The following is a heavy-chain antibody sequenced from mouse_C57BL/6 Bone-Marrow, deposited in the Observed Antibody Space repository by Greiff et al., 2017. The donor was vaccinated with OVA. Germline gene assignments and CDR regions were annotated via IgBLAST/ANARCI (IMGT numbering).Heavy chain of an antibody. J-gene: IGHJ1*03. D-gene: IGHD1-1*01. Sequence: EVHLVESGGGLVKPGGSLKLSCAASGFTFSDYGMHWVRQAPEKGLECVAYLSSGSSTIYYADTVKGRFTISRDNAKNTLFLQMTSLMSEDTAMYYCARRFLITTVVATSHWYFDVWGTGTTVTVSS. CDR3: ARRFLITTVVATSHWYFDV. V-gene: IGHV5-17*01. CDR1: GFTFSDYG. CDR2: LSSGSSTI.